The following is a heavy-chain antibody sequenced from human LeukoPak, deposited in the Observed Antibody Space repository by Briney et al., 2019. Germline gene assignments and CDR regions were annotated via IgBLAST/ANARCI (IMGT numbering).Heavy chain of an antibody. J-gene: IGHJ4*02. CDR2: ISAYNGNT. V-gene: IGHV1-18*04. CDR3: ARDQGLLWFGELLQSFDY. Sequence: GASVKVSCKASGYTFTGYYTHWVRQAPGQGLEWMGWISAYNGNTNYAQKLQGRVTMTTDTSTSTAYMELRSLRSDDTAVYYRARDQGLLWFGELLQSFDYWGQGTLVTVSS. D-gene: IGHD3-10*01. CDR1: GYTFTGYY.